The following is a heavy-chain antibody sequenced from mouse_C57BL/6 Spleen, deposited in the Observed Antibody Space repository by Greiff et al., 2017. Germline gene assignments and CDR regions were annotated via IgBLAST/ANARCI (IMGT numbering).Heavy chain of an antibody. V-gene: IGHV5-9-1*02. CDR2: ISSGGDYI. J-gene: IGHJ1*03. D-gene: IGHD1-1*01. CDR3: TRESTVVATGYFDV. Sequence: EVQVVESGEGLVKPGGSLKLSCAASGFTFSSYAMSWVRQTPEKRLEWVAYISSGGDYIYYADTVKGRFTISRDNARNTLYLQMSSLKSEDTAMYYCTRESTVVATGYFDVWGTGTTVTVSS. CDR1: GFTFSSYA.